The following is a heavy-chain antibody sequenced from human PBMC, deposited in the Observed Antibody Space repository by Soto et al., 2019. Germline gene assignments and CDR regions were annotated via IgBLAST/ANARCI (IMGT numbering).Heavy chain of an antibody. CDR1: GFTFSSYA. J-gene: IGHJ6*03. CDR3: AKAPYYDYIWGSYRTLDYYYYMDV. D-gene: IGHD3-16*02. V-gene: IGHV3-23*01. Sequence: GGSLRLSCAASGFTFSSYAMSWVRQAPGKGLEWVSAISGSGGSTYYADSVKGRFTISRDNSKNTLYLQMNSLRAEDTAVYYCAKAPYYDYIWGSYRTLDYYYYMDVWGKGTTVTVSS. CDR2: ISGSGGST.